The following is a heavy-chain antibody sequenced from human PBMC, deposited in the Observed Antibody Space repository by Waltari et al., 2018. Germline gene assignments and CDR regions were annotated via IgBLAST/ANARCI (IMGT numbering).Heavy chain of an antibody. J-gene: IGHJ6*02. Sequence: QVQLVQSGAELKKPGSSVKVSCKASGGTFSRYAISWVRQAPGQGLEWMGGIIPIFGTANYAQNYAQNVQGRVTITTDESTSTAYMDLSSLRSEDTAVYYCARGWGASGGMDVWGQGTTVTVSS. V-gene: IGHV1-69*05. CDR1: GGTFSRYA. D-gene: IGHD1-26*01. CDR2: IIPIFGTA. CDR3: ARGWGASGGMDV.